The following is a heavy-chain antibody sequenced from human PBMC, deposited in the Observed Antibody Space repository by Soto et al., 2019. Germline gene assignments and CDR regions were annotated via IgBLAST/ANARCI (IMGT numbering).Heavy chain of an antibody. CDR2: IWYDGSNK. J-gene: IGHJ4*02. V-gene: IGHV3-33*01. CDR3: ARAHASMLVVTDY. CDR1: GFTFSSYG. Sequence: QVPLVESGGGVVQPGRSLRLSCAASGFTFSSYGMHWVRQAPGKGLEWVGVIWYDGSNKYYADSVKGRFTISRDNSKNTLYLQMNRLRAEDTAVYYCARAHASMLVVTDYWGQGTLVTVSS. D-gene: IGHD2-15*01.